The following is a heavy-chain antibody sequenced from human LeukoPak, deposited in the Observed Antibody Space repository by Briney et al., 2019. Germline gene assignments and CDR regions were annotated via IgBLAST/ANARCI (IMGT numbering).Heavy chain of an antibody. J-gene: IGHJ2*01. CDR1: GGSISSYY. Sequence: PSETLSLTCTVSGGSISSYYWSWIRQPPGKGLEWIGYIYHSGSTYYNPSLKSRVTISVDRSKNQFSLKLSSVTAADTAVYYCAREVPLVRGWYFDLWGRGTLVTVSS. V-gene: IGHV4-59*12. CDR2: IYHSGST. CDR3: AREVPLVRGWYFDL. D-gene: IGHD6-6*01.